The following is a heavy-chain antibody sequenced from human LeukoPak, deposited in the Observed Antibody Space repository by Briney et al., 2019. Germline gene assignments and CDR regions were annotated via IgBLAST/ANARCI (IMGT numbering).Heavy chain of an antibody. Sequence: PGRSLRLSCAASGFTFDDYAMHWVRQAPGKGLEWVSGISWNRCSILYADSVKGRFPISRDNPKNSLYLQTNSLRAEDTALYYCAKDNSFDYWGQGTLVTVSS. V-gene: IGHV3-9*01. J-gene: IGHJ4*02. CDR2: ISWNRCSI. CDR3: AKDNSFDY. CDR1: GFTFDDYA.